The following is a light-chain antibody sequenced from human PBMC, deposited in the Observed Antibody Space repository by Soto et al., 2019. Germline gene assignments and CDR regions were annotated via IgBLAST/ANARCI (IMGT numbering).Light chain of an antibody. J-gene: IGLJ3*02. CDR2: EVN. Sequence: QSALTQPPSAYGSPGQSVTISCTGTSSDVGGYMYVSWYQQHPGKAPKLIIYEVNKRPSGVPDRFSGSKSGNTASLTVSGLQAEDEAEYYCYSFAFGNDVGVFGGGTKLTVL. V-gene: IGLV2-8*01. CDR3: YSFAFGNDVGV. CDR1: SSDVGGYMY.